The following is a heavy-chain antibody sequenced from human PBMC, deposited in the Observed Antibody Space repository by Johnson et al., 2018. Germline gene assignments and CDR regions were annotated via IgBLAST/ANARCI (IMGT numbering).Heavy chain of an antibody. CDR2: IWYDGRQK. CDR1: GFVFSGFA. V-gene: IGHV3-33*01. J-gene: IGHJ6*02. D-gene: IGHD3-10*01. Sequence: QVQLVESGGGVVQPGRSLRLSCAASGFVFSGFAMHWVRQPPGKGLEWVAIIWYDGRQKYYADFVKGRLTISRDNSKNIVFLEMSSLRVDGTAVYFCAREGNGDHGMAVWGQGTTVSVS. CDR3: AREGNGDHGMAV.